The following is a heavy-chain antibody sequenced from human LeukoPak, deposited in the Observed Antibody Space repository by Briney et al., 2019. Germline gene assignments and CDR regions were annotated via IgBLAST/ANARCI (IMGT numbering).Heavy chain of an antibody. V-gene: IGHV4-39*01. CDR2: IYYSGST. J-gene: IGHJ4*02. CDR1: GGSISSSSYY. D-gene: IGHD6-19*01. CDR3: VGYSSGWFDY. Sequence: SETLSLTCTVSGGSISSSSYYWGWIRQPPGKGLEWIGSIYYSGSTYYNPSLKSRVTISVDTSKNQFSPKLSSVTAADTAVYYCVGYSSGWFDYWGQGTLVTVSS.